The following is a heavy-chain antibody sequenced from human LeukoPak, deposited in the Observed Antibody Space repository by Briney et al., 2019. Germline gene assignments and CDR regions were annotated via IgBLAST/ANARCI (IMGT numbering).Heavy chain of an antibody. Sequence: GGSLRLSCAASGFTFSSYWMSWVRQAPGKGLEWVANIKQDGSEEYYVDSVKGRFTISRDNSKNTLYLQMSSLRAEDTAVYYCARDHGDYFFDYWGQGTLVTVSS. D-gene: IGHD4-17*01. V-gene: IGHV3-7*01. CDR1: GFTFSSYW. J-gene: IGHJ4*02. CDR3: ARDHGDYFFDY. CDR2: IKQDGSEE.